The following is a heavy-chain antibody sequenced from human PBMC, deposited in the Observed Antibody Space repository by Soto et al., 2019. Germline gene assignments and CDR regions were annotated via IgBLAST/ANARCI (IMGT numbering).Heavy chain of an antibody. V-gene: IGHV4-61*08. Sequence: DTLSLTCTVSGGSVSSGDYFWSWLRQSPGKRLEWIAYIYYSGSTNYNPSLKSRATISVDTSKSQVSLTLTSMTAADAALYYCARSPNYYYYGFDVWGQGTAVTVSS. CDR3: ARSPNYYYYGFDV. CDR1: GGSVSSGDYF. D-gene: IGHD3-10*01. J-gene: IGHJ6*02. CDR2: IYYSGST.